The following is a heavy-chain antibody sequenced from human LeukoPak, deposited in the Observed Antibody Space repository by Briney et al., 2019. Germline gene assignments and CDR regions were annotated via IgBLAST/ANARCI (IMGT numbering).Heavy chain of an antibody. CDR1: GFTFSSYG. J-gene: IGHJ4*02. D-gene: IGHD6-19*01. V-gene: IGHV3-30*18. CDR3: AKTQQWQATFDY. Sequence: PGGSLRLSCAASGFTFSSYGMHWVRQAPGKGLEWVAVISYDGSNKYYADSVKGRFTISRDNSKNTLYLQMNSLRAEDTAVYYCAKTQQWQATFDYWGQGTLVTVSS. CDR2: ISYDGSNK.